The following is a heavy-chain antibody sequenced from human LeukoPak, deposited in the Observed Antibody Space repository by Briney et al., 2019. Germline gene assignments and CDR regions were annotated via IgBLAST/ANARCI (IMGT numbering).Heavy chain of an antibody. CDR3: AREGGPFRPLDY. CDR2: VNVLGNT. Sequence: SETLSLTCGVSGGSISSTNWWTWVRQPPGKGLEWIGEVNVLGNTNYNPSLESRVTISIDKSVNHVSLKLTSVTAADTAVYYCAREGGPFRPLDYSGQGTLVTVSS. CDR1: GGSISSTNW. V-gene: IGHV4/OR15-8*02. J-gene: IGHJ4*02. D-gene: IGHD2/OR15-2a*01.